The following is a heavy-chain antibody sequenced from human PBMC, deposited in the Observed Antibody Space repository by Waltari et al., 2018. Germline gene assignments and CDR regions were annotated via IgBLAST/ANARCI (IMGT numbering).Heavy chain of an antibody. CDR3: TRDLYGSGGDWFDP. J-gene: IGHJ5*02. D-gene: IGHD3-10*01. CDR1: GFDFSDYD. V-gene: IGHV3-21*01. Sequence: EVRLAESGGGLVKPGGSLRLSCTASGFDFSDYDMNWVRQAPGTGLGGFSSIGGTHSNIFYADSVKGRFTVSRDNAKNSLYFQMDNLRAEDSGLYYCTRDLYGSGGDWFDPWGQGTLVTVSS. CDR2: IGGTHSNI.